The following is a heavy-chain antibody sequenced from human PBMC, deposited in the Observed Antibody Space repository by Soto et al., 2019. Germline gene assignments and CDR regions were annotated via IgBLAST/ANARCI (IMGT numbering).Heavy chain of an antibody. Sequence: QVQLVESGGGVVQPGRSLRLSCAASGFIFSNYGMYWVRQAPGKGLEWVALISYDGSYIYYADSVQGRVTISSDTSRNTLYLPMNGLRGEDTAVYYCAKASAIYRGYFESWRQGTLVTVAS. CDR3: AKASAIYRGYFES. V-gene: IGHV3-30*18. J-gene: IGHJ4*02. D-gene: IGHD5-18*01. CDR1: GFIFSNYG. CDR2: ISYDGSYI.